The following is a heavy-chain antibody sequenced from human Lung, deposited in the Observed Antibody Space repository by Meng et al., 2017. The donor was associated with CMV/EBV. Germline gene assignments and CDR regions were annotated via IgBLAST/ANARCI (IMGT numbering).Heavy chain of an antibody. CDR1: GFYFRDAW. J-gene: IGHJ4*02. CDR3: TKVRSNFCFSFEF. CDR2: IKGKGSGGTT. V-gene: IGHV3-15*01. D-gene: IGHD4-11*01. Sequence: GGSLRLXFGASGFYFRDAWMTWVRQAPGKGLEWVGQIKGKGSGGTTDYAAPLQGRFTISSYDSKNMINMEMNRLKTEDIAVYYCTKVRSNFCFSFEFGGQGXMVTVSS.